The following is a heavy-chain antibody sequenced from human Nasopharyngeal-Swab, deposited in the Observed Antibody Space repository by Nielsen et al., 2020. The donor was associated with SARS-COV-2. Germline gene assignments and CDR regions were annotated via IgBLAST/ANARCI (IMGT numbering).Heavy chain of an antibody. J-gene: IGHJ6*03. CDR2: IYYSGST. CDR1: GGSISSYY. V-gene: IGHV4-59*01. D-gene: IGHD3-10*01. Sequence: GSLRLSCTVSGGSISSYYWSWIRQPPGKGLEWIGYIYYSGSTNYKPSLKSRVTISVDTSKNQFSLKLSSVTAADTAVYYCARGYGSGSYSYMDVWGKGTTVTVSS. CDR3: ARGYGSGSYSYMDV.